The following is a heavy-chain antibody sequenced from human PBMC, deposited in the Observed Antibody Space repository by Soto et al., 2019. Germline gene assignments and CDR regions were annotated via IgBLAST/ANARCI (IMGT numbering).Heavy chain of an antibody. J-gene: IGHJ4*02. V-gene: IGHV3-23*01. Sequence: EVQLLVSGGGLAQPGGSLRLSCAASGFTFSKYAMTWVRQAPGKGLECVSGVSGSGDSTHYADSVKGRFTISRDNSKNTLYLQMNSLRAEDTAVYYCTKMWAAGGDYPDYWGQGTLVTVSS. D-gene: IGHD1-26*01. CDR1: GFTFSKYA. CDR3: TKMWAAGGDYPDY. CDR2: VSGSGDST.